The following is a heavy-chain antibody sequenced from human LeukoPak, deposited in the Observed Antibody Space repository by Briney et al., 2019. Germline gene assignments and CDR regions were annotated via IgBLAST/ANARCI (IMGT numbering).Heavy chain of an antibody. J-gene: IGHJ6*02. V-gene: IGHV3-72*01. CDR1: GFTFSDHH. Sequence: GGSLRLSCVASGFTFSDHHMDWVRQAPGKGLEWVGRTRNKAKSYTTEYAASVKGRFTISRDDSKNSLYLQMNSLKTEDTAVYYCARERDYYCGMDVWGQGTTVTVSS. CDR2: TRNKAKSYTT. CDR3: ARERDYYCGMDV.